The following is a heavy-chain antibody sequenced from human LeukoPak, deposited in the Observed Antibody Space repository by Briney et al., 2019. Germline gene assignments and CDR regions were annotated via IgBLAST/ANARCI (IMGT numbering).Heavy chain of an antibody. J-gene: IGHJ4*02. Sequence: PSETLSLTCAVYGGSFSGYYWSWIRQPPGKGLEWIGYIYYSGSTNYNPSLKSRVTISVDTSKNQFSLKLSSVTAADTAVYYCAREGSSSWFDYWGQGTLVTVSS. CDR2: IYYSGST. D-gene: IGHD6-13*01. V-gene: IGHV4-59*01. CDR3: AREGSSSWFDY. CDR1: GGSFSGYY.